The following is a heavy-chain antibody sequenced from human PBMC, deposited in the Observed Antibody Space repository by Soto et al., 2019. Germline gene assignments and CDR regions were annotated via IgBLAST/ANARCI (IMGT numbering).Heavy chain of an antibody. Sequence: QVQLVQSGAEVRNPGASVKVSCKPSGYTFSNYGINWLRLAPGQGLEWMGWISPYSGNTNFAQTFKGRLSMTTDASTRTADVELRSLRSDDTAVYYCARDRPPDLEWMCQRGWFGPWGQGTVVTVSS. J-gene: IGHJ5*02. CDR3: ARDRPPDLEWMCQRGWFGP. CDR2: ISPYSGNT. CDR1: GYTFSNYG. V-gene: IGHV1-18*04. D-gene: IGHD3-3*01.